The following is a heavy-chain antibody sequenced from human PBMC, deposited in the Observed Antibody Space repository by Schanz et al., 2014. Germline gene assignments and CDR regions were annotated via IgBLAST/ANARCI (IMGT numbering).Heavy chain of an antibody. CDR3: AKHVRSLTGNDY. CDR1: GFTFSTTW. CDR2: ISYDGVNT. J-gene: IGHJ4*02. V-gene: IGHV3-30*18. Sequence: VQLVESGGGLIKPGGSLRLSCLASGFTFSTTWMNWVRQAPGKGLEWVAVISYDGVNTYYADSVKGRFTISRDNSNNTLYLQMKSLRAEDTAVYYCAKHVRSLTGNDYWGQGTLVTDSS. D-gene: IGHD3-9*01.